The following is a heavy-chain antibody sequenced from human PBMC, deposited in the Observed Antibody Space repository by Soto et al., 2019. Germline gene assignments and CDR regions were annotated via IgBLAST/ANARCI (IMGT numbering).Heavy chain of an antibody. CDR3: ARRTIFGVGPNFDY. CDR1: GGSISSGGYS. J-gene: IGHJ4*02. Sequence: SETLSLTCAVSGGSISSGGYSWSWIRQPPGKGLEWIGYIYHSGSTYYNPSLKSRVTISVDRSKNQFSLKMSSVTAADKAVYYCARRTIFGVGPNFDYWGQGTLVTVSS. CDR2: IYHSGST. D-gene: IGHD3-3*01. V-gene: IGHV4-30-2*01.